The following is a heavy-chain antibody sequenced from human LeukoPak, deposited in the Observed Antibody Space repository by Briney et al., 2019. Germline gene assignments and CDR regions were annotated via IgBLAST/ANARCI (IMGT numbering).Heavy chain of an antibody. V-gene: IGHV1-46*01. CDR1: GYTFSNFY. CDR2: LNPSGGST. CDR3: AGGSSSGAYYFDY. D-gene: IGHD3-22*01. Sequence: ASVKVSCKASGYTFSNFYMNWVRQAPGQGLEWMGILNPSGGSTRYAQKFQGRVTMTRDTSTSTVYMELSSLRSEDTAVYYCAGGSSSGAYYFDYWGQGALVTVSS. J-gene: IGHJ4*02.